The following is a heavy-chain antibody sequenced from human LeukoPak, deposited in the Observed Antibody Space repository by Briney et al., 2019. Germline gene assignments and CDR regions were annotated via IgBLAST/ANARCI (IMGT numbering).Heavy chain of an antibody. CDR3: ARVTYYYGSGSPNWFDP. D-gene: IGHD3-10*01. Sequence: ASVKVSCEASGGTFSSYAISWVRQAPGHRLEWMGGIRPIFGTANYAQKFQGRVTITADESTSTAYMELSSLRSEDTAVYYCARVTYYYGSGSPNWFDPWGQGTLVTVSS. J-gene: IGHJ5*02. V-gene: IGHV1-69*13. CDR2: IRPIFGTA. CDR1: GGTFSSYA.